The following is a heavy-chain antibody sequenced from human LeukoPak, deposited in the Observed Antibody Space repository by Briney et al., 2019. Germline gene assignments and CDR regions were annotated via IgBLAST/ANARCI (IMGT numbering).Heavy chain of an antibody. Sequence: GGSLRLSCAASGFTVSSNYMSWVRQAPGKGLEWVSVIYSGGSTYYADSVKGRFTISRDNSKNTLYLQMNSLRAEDTAVYYCARDRYYYDSSGYYWLFDYWGQGTLVIVSS. D-gene: IGHD3-22*01. J-gene: IGHJ4*02. CDR1: GFTVSSNY. CDR3: ARDRYYYDSSGYYWLFDY. CDR2: IYSGGST. V-gene: IGHV3-53*01.